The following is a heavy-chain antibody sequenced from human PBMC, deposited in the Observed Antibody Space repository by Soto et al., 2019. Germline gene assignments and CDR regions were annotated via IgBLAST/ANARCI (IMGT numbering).Heavy chain of an antibody. D-gene: IGHD3-22*01. V-gene: IGHV3-33*01. Sequence: QVQLVESGGGVVQPGSSLRLSCTASGFTLRDYGMHWVRQAPGKGLEWVAVIWHDGGAKYYAESVTGRITISRDNSKNTVHLQIDSLGAEDTALYYCARDPGRDSPIDYWGKGTLVTVSS. CDR3: ARDPGRDSPIDY. CDR1: GFTLRDYG. J-gene: IGHJ4*02. CDR2: IWHDGGAK.